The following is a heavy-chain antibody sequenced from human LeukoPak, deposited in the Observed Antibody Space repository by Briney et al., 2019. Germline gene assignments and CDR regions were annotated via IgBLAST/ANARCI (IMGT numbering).Heavy chain of an antibody. CDR2: INPNSGGT. CDR3: ATQKEITMIVVALDY. D-gene: IGHD3-22*01. Sequence: ASVKVSCKASGYTFTAYYMHWVRQAPGQGLEWMGWINPNSGGTNYAQKFQGRVTMTRDTSISTAYMELSSLRSDDTAVYYCATQKEITMIVVALDYWGQGTLVTVSS. J-gene: IGHJ4*02. V-gene: IGHV1-2*02. CDR1: GYTFTAYY.